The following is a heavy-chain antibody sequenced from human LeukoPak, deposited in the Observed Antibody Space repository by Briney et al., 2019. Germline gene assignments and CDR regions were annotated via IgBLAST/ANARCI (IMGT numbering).Heavy chain of an antibody. D-gene: IGHD7-27*01. J-gene: IGHJ4*02. CDR1: VFTLTDNY. Sequence: PGGSLRLSCAVSVFTLTDNYVSWVRRAPGKGLEWVSVIYSGGTTYYADSVKGRYSISKDIAKNTVYLQMNSLRRDDSAVYYCARETRWGAPQDSWGQGTLVTVSS. CDR3: ARETRWGAPQDS. V-gene: IGHV3-66*02. CDR2: IYSGGTT.